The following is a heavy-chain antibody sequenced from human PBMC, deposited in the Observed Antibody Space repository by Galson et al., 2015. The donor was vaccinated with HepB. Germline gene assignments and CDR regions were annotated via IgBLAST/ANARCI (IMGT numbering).Heavy chain of an antibody. CDR2: INPNSGGT. CDR3: ARKGGTYDYVWGSYRQDRGMDV. J-gene: IGHJ6*02. D-gene: IGHD3-16*02. V-gene: IGHV1-2*04. Sequence: SVKVSCKASGYTFAGYYMHWVRQAPGQGLEWMGWINPNSGGTNYAQKFQGWVTMTRDTSISTAYMELSRLRSDDTAVYYCARKGGTYDYVWGSYRQDRGMDVWGQGTTVTVSS. CDR1: GYTFAGYY.